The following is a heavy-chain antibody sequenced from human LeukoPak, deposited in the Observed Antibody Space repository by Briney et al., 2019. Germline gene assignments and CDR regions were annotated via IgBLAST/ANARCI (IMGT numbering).Heavy chain of an antibody. Sequence: ASVKVSCKASGYTFTIYGISWVRQAPGQGLEWVGWISPYTGKTSYGQKFQGRVTMTTDTSTTTAYMDLRSLRSDDTAVYYCARDKQLDWAHYFYYYMDVWGKGTTVTVSS. CDR1: GYTFTIYG. J-gene: IGHJ6*03. V-gene: IGHV1-18*01. CDR3: ARDKQLDWAHYFYYYMDV. D-gene: IGHD1-1*01. CDR2: ISPYTGKT.